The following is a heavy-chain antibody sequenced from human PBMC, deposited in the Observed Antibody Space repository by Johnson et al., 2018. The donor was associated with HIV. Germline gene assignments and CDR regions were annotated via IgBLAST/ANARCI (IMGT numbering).Heavy chain of an antibody. CDR3: AREDESSGYAGTFDI. CDR2: ISHDGSNK. Sequence: QVQLVESGGGVVQPGRSLRLSCAASGFTLSSNPLHWVRQAPGRGLEWLGLISHDGSNKQYADYVKGRFTISRDISTNTLDLQMNSLRPEDTGVYYCAREDESSGYAGTFDIWGQVTLVTVSS. D-gene: IGHD3-22*01. CDR1: GFTLSSNP. J-gene: IGHJ3*02. V-gene: IGHV3-30*04.